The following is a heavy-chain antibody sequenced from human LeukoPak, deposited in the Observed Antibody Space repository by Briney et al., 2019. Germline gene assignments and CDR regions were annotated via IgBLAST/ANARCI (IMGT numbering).Heavy chain of an antibody. J-gene: IGHJ4*02. CDR3: AKATTPRGRSSGNALDY. CDR1: GFTFSSFA. CDR2: ISSSGGNT. V-gene: IGHV3-23*01. D-gene: IGHD6-19*01. Sequence: GGSLRLSCAASGFTFSSFAMSWVRQAPGKGLEWVSGISSSGGNTYYADSVKGRFTVSRDNSKNTMYLQMNSLRAEDTAVYYCAKATTPRGRSSGNALDYWGQGTLVIVSS.